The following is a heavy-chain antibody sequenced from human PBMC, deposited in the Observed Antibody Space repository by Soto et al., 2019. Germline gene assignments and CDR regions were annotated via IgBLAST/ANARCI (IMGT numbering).Heavy chain of an antibody. Sequence: QGQLVQSGAEVKKPGASVKVSCKASGYTFTRYGISWVRQAPGQGLEWMGRISGYNGDTKYAQKFRGRVTMTIDTSTTTAFMELRSLTSDDTAVYYCAKNGQPPYYYYGLDVWGQGTTVTVSS. CDR1: GYTFTRYG. D-gene: IGHD2-8*01. V-gene: IGHV1-18*01. J-gene: IGHJ6*02. CDR2: ISGYNGDT. CDR3: AKNGQPPYYYYGLDV.